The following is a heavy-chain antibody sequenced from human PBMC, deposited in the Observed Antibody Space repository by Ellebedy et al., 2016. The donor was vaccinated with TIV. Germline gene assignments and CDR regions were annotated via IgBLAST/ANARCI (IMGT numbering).Heavy chain of an antibody. Sequence: PGGSLRLSCAASGFTFSDHYMNWVRQAPGKGLEWVSSISSGGSYIYYTDSVKGRFTISRDNTKNSLLLQMNSLGAEDTAIYYCARAIYNRDCRFDYWGQGALVTVAS. CDR2: ISSGGSYI. CDR1: GFTFSDHY. J-gene: IGHJ4*02. CDR3: ARAIYNRDCRFDY. V-gene: IGHV3-21*04. D-gene: IGHD2-21*02.